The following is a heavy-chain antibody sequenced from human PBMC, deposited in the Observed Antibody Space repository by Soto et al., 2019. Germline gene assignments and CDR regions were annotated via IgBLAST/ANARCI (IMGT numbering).Heavy chain of an antibody. CDR2: IIPIFGTA. V-gene: IGHV1-69*13. CDR1: GGTFSSYA. Sequence: SVKVSCKASGGTFSSYAISWVRQAPGQGLEWMGGIIPIFGTANYAQKFQGRVTITADESTSTAYMELSSLRSEDTAVYYCARDKWKQQLGALDYWGQGTQVTVSS. J-gene: IGHJ4*02. CDR3: ARDKWKQQLGALDY. D-gene: IGHD6-13*01.